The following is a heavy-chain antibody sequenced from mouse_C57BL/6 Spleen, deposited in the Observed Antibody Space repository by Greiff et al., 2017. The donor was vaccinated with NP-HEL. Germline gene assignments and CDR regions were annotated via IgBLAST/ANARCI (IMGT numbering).Heavy chain of an antibody. Sequence: EVMLVESGGGLVKPGGSLKLSCAASGFTFSDYGMHWVRQAPEKGLEWVAYISSGSSTIYYADKVKGRFTISRDNAKNTLFLQMTSLRSEDTAMYYCAKGYDGYLSWFAYWGQGTLVTVSA. CDR2: ISSGSSTI. D-gene: IGHD2-3*01. CDR3: AKGYDGYLSWFAY. J-gene: IGHJ3*01. CDR1: GFTFSDYG. V-gene: IGHV5-17*01.